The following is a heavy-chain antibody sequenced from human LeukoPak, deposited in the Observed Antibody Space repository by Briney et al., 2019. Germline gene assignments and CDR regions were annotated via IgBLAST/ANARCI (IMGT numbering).Heavy chain of an antibody. CDR2: INHSGST. J-gene: IGHJ1*01. CDR1: GGSFSGYY. D-gene: IGHD3-16*02. Sequence: SETLSLTCAVYGGSFSGYYWSWIRQPPGKGLEWIGEINHSGSTNYNPSLKSRVTISVDTSKNQFSLKLSSVTAADTAVCYCAREGDSRWGELSPWGQGTLVTVSA. V-gene: IGHV4-34*01. CDR3: AREGDSRWGELSP.